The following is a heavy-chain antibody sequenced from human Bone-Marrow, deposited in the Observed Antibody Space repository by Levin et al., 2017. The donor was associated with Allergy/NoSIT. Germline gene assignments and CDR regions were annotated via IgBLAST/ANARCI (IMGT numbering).Heavy chain of an antibody. D-gene: IGHD3-3*01. V-gene: IGHV4-4*02. CDR2: IYQSGTTDYRPSLGSPNA. CDR3: ARSFRSSGLRRGPLDF. Sequence: SETLSLTCGVSGASVSSTYRRTWVRQSPGKGLEWIGEIYQSGTTDYRPSLGSPNADYNPSFTGRAVISADDSKNQFSLKMTSVTAADTAVYYCARSFRSSGLRRGPLDFWGPGTLVIVSS. CDR1: GASVSSTYR. J-gene: IGHJ4*02.